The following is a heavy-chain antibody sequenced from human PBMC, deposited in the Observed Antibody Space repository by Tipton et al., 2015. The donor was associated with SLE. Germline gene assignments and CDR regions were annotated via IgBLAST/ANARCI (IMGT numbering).Heavy chain of an antibody. CDR2: IYYSGST. CDR1: GGSFSGYY. CDR3: ARPAGSGSYFHFDY. D-gene: IGHD3-10*01. J-gene: IGHJ4*02. Sequence: TLSLTCAVYGGSFSGYYWSWIRQPPGKGLEWIGSIYYSGSTYYNPSLKSRVTISVDTSKNQFSLKLSSVTAADTAVYYCARPAGSGSYFHFDYWGQGTLVTVSS. V-gene: IGHV4-34*01.